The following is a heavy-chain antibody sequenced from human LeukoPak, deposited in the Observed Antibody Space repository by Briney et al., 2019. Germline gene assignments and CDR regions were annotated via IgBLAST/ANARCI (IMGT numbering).Heavy chain of an antibody. CDR1: GFTFSSYA. D-gene: IGHD6-13*01. CDR2: ISGSGGST. J-gene: IGHJ6*02. Sequence: GGSLRLSCVASGFTFSSYAMSWVRQAPGKGPEWVSAISGSGGSTYHADSVKGRFTISRDNSKNTLYLQMNSLRVEDTAVYYCARRGKRIAAATPVPNYYYGMDVWGQGTTVTVSS. CDR3: ARRGKRIAAATPVPNYYYGMDV. V-gene: IGHV3-23*01.